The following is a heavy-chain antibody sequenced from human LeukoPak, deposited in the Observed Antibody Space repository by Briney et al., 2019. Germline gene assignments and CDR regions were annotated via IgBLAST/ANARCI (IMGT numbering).Heavy chain of an antibody. Sequence: GGSLRLSCAASGFTFSSYGMHWVRQAPGKGLEWVGRIKSKTDGGTTDYAAPVKGRFTISRDDSKNTLYLQMNSLKTEDTAVYYCTTGLEYYDSSGYLYYFDYWGQGTLVTVSS. V-gene: IGHV3-15*01. CDR1: GFTFSSYG. J-gene: IGHJ4*02. CDR3: TTGLEYYDSSGYLYYFDY. CDR2: IKSKTDGGTT. D-gene: IGHD3-22*01.